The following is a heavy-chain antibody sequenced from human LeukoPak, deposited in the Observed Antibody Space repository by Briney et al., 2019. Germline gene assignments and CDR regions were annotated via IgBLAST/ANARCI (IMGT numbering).Heavy chain of an antibody. CDR2: INPNSCCT. CDR3: ASGGCSLAYCSSSSCLAWFDP. Sequence: GSSVKVSCKACRYIFTDQYMHWVRHAAGQGLEGMVGINPNSCCTNYAQNVHRRVTMTRGRSIRTAYMELSRLRSEDTAVYYCASGGCSLAYCSSSSCLAWFDPWGQGTLVTVSS. J-gene: IGHJ5*02. D-gene: IGHD2-2*01. CDR1: RYIFTDQY. V-gene: IGHV1-2*02.